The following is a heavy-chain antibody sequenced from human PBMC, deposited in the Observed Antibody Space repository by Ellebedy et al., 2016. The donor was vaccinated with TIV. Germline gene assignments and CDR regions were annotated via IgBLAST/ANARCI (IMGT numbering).Heavy chain of an antibody. Sequence: GESLKISCAASEFTLSDYYMSWIRQAPGMGLEWVAYISTSGSTKYYADSVKGRFTISRDNAKNSLYLLMNSLRSDDTAVYYCARGPYGGISVWYFDVWGRGTLVTVSS. V-gene: IGHV3-11*01. CDR1: EFTLSDYY. CDR2: ISTSGSTK. D-gene: IGHD4-23*01. CDR3: ARGPYGGISVWYFDV. J-gene: IGHJ2*01.